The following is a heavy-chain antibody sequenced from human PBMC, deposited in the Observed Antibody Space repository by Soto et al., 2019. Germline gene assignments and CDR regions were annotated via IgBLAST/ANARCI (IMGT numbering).Heavy chain of an antibody. CDR3: ARGRQDIIVEPAPSWFDP. V-gene: IGHV4-61*01. CDR1: GGSISSGYYY. Sequence: SETLSLTCSVSGGSISSGYYYWSWIRQPHGKGLEWIGCVYYSGSTNYNPSLKSLITISVDTSKNQFSLRMTSVTAADTALYYCARGRQDIIVEPAPSWFDPWGQGTLVTVSS. CDR2: VYYSGST. J-gene: IGHJ5*02. D-gene: IGHD2-2*01.